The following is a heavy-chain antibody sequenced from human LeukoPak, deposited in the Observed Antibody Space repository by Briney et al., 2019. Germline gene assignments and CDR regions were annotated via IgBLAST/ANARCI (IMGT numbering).Heavy chain of an antibody. V-gene: IGHV3-48*04. CDR1: GFSFSSYS. J-gene: IGHJ4*02. D-gene: IGHD3-22*01. CDR2: ISSSSSPI. Sequence: GGSLRPSCAASGFSFSSYSMNWVRQAPGKGLEWVSCISSSSSPIYYADSVKGRFTISRDNAKNSLYLQMNSLRAEDTAVYYCARATYYYDTSGPSEPIDYWGQGTLVTVSS. CDR3: ARATYYYDTSGPSEPIDY.